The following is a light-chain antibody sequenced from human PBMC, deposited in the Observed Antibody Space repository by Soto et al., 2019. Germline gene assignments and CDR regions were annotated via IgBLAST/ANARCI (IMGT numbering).Light chain of an antibody. CDR2: DAS. CDR1: QSVRRY. Sequence: EIVLTQSPATLSLSPGERATLSCRASQSVRRYLAWYQQKPGQAPRLLIYDASTRATGIPARFSGSGSETDFTLTISSLEPEDFAVYYCHQRSNWPLTFGGGTKVDIK. V-gene: IGKV3-11*01. J-gene: IGKJ4*01. CDR3: HQRSNWPLT.